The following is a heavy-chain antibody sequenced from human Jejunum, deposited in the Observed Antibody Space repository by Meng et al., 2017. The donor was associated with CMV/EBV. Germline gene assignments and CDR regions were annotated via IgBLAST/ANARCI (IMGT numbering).Heavy chain of an antibody. CDR2: IRYDGSNK. D-gene: IGHD6-13*01. CDR1: GFTFSDYS. V-gene: IGHV3-30*02. J-gene: IGHJ4*02. CDR3: AKDLGKAAAAGASLDY. Sequence: AQLVESGGGLVKPGGSLRLSCAASGFTFSDYSMNWVRQAPGKGLEWVAFIRYDGSNKYYADSVKGRFTISRDNSKNTLYLQMNSLRAEDTAVYYCAKDLGKAAAAGASLDYWGQGTLVTVSS.